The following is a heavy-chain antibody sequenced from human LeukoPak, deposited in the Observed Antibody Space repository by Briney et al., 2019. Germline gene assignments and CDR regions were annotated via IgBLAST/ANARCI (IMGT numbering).Heavy chain of an antibody. D-gene: IGHD2-2*01. V-gene: IGHV4-59*01. Sequence: SETLSLTCTVSGGSISSYYWSWIRQSPGKGLEWIGYVYYSGTTNYNPSLKSRVTISVDRSKSQFSLNLSSVTAADTAVYHCARRVDCSSTSCYPGGDDYWGQGTLVTVSS. J-gene: IGHJ4*02. CDR2: VYYSGTT. CDR1: GGSISSYY. CDR3: ARRVDCSSTSCYPGGDDY.